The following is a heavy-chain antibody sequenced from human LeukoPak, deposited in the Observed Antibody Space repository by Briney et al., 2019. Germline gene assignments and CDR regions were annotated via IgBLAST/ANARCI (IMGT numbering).Heavy chain of an antibody. J-gene: IGHJ4*02. D-gene: IGHD3-10*01. CDR2: ISGSGGST. V-gene: IGHV3-23*01. Sequence: GGSLRVSCAASGFTFSSYAMSWVRQAPGEGLEWVSVISGSGGSTYYADSVKGRFTISRDNSKNTLYLQMNSLRAEDTAVYYCAKVYGSGSYYLYYFDYWGQGTLVTVSS. CDR3: AKVYGSGSYYLYYFDY. CDR1: GFTFSSYA.